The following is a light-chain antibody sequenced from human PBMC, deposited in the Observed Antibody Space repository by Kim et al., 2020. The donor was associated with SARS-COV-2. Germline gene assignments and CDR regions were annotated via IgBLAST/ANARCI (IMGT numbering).Light chain of an antibody. Sequence: ERAPLACRASQSESSRYLAWYQQKPGQAPRLLIYGASSRATGIPDRFSGSGSGTYFTLTINRLEPEDFAVYHCQQYDSSPHTFGQGTKLEI. CDR2: GAS. CDR1: QSESSRY. J-gene: IGKJ2*01. V-gene: IGKV3-20*01. CDR3: QQYDSSPHT.